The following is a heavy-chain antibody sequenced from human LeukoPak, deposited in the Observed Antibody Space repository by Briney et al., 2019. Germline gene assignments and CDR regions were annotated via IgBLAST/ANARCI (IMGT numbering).Heavy chain of an antibody. D-gene: IGHD3-16*01. CDR1: GFTFSSYW. CDR3: ARDLGRGSYSLYYFDY. J-gene: IGHJ4*02. CDR2: INSDGSST. V-gene: IGHV3-74*01. Sequence: GGSLRLSCAASGFTFSSYWMHWVRQTPGKGLVWVSHINSDGSSTSYADPVKGRFTISRDNAKNTLYLQMSSLRAEDTAVYYCARDLGRGSYSLYYFDYWGQGTLVTVSS.